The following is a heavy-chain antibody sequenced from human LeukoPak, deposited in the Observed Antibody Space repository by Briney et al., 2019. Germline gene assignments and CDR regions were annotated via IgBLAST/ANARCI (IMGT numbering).Heavy chain of an antibody. Sequence: SETLSLTCAVYGGSFRGYYWSWIRQPPGKGLEGIGEINHSGSTNYNPSLKSPVTISVDTFKNQFSLKLSSVTAADTAVYYCARVRITRIVVGLDYWGQGTLVTVSS. CDR3: ARVRITRIVVGLDY. D-gene: IGHD3-22*01. CDR2: INHSGST. V-gene: IGHV4-34*01. CDR1: GGSFRGYY. J-gene: IGHJ4*02.